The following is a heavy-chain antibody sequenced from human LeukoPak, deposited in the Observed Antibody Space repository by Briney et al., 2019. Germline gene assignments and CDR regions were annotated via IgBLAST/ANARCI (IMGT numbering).Heavy chain of an antibody. Sequence: SGPTLVNPTQTLTLTCTFSGFSLNTYAMGVGWLRQPPGKALEWLALIYWNDYERYIPALRNTLTITKDTSKNQVVPTMTNMDPVDNATYFCAHSPSSFPIPVWGQGTTVIVSS. CDR3: AHSPSSFPIPV. CDR1: GFSLNTYAMG. CDR2: IYWNDYE. D-gene: IGHD2-2*02. V-gene: IGHV2-5*01. J-gene: IGHJ6*02.